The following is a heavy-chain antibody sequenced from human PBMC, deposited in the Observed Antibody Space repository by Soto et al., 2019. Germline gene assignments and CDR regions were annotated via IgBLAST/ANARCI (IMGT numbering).Heavy chain of an antibody. Sequence: PSETLSLTCAVYGGSFSGYYWSWIRQPPGKGLEWIGEINHSGSTNYNPSLKSRVTISVDTSKNQFSLKLSSVTAADTAVYYCARAGGGDYYGSGSYYRSYYYYYMLVWGKGTTVTVS. CDR2: INHSGST. V-gene: IGHV4-34*01. CDR1: GGSFSGYY. CDR3: ARAGGGDYYGSGSYYRSYYYYYMLV. D-gene: IGHD3-10*01. J-gene: IGHJ6*03.